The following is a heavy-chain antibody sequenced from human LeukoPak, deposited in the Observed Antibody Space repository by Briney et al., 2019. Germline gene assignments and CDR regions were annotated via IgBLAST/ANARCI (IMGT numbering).Heavy chain of an antibody. CDR1: GFTFDDYG. CDR3: SRVAKNDDFWSGSPTALHLDQ. Sequence: PGGYLRLSCAASGFTFDDYGMCWVRQAPGKGLEWVSGINWNGGSTGYADPVKGRFTISRDNAKNSLYLQMNSLRGEDTALYYSSRVAKNDDFWSGSPTALHLDQWGQTTLVTLSS. J-gene: IGHJ4*02. D-gene: IGHD3-3*01. V-gene: IGHV3-20*04. CDR2: INWNGGST.